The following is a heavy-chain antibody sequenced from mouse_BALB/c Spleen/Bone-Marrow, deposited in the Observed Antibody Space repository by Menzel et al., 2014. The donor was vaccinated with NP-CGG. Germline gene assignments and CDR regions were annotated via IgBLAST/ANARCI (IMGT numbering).Heavy chain of an antibody. Sequence: QVQLQQSGAELVRPGTSVKVSCKASGYAFTNYLIEWVKQRPGQGLEWIGVINPGSGGANYNEKFKGKATLTADKSSSTAYMQLNSLTSHDSAVYFCARRDYAMDYWGQGTSVTVSS. J-gene: IGHJ4*01. CDR3: ARRDYAMDY. CDR1: GYAFTNYL. CDR2: INPGSGGA. V-gene: IGHV1-54*01.